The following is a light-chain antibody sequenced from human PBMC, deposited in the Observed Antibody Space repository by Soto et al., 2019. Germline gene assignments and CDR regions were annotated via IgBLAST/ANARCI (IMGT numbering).Light chain of an antibody. CDR2: DAS. Sequence: DIQMTQSPSTLSASVGDTVTITCRASESISSWLAWYQEKPGKAPNLLIYDASSLESGVPSRFSGSGSGTEFTLTISSLQPDDFATYYCQKYNSAPRTFGQGTKVDI. CDR3: QKYNSAPRT. V-gene: IGKV1-5*01. J-gene: IGKJ1*01. CDR1: ESISSW.